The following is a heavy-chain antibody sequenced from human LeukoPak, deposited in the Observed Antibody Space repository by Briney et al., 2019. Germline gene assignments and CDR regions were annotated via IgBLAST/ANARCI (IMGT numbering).Heavy chain of an antibody. Sequence: ASVKVSCKASGYTFTGYYIHWVRQAPGQGLEWMGWISAYNANTNYAQKFHGRVTMTTDTSTTTAYMELRSLRSDDTAVYFCARAQYGGKSGSWYSDLWGRGTLVTVSS. CDR2: ISAYNANT. D-gene: IGHD4-23*01. CDR1: GYTFTGYY. CDR3: ARAQYGGKSGSWYSDL. J-gene: IGHJ2*01. V-gene: IGHV1-18*04.